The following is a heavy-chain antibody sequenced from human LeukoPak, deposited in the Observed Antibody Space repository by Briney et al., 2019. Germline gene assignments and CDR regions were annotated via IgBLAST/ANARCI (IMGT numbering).Heavy chain of an antibody. Sequence: ASVKVSCKASGGTFSSYAISWVRQAPGQGLEWMGGIIPIFVTANYAQKFQGRVTITADESTSTAYMELSSLRSEDTAVFYCAGSLKFITMIPHYWGQGTLVTVSS. CDR2: IIPIFVTA. CDR3: AGSLKFITMIPHY. CDR1: GGTFSSYA. V-gene: IGHV1-69*01. D-gene: IGHD3-22*01. J-gene: IGHJ4*02.